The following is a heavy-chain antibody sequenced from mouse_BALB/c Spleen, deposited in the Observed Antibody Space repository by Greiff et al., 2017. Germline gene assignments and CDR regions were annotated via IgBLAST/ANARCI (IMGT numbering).Heavy chain of an antibody. Sequence: QVQLKQPGAELVRPGASVKLSCKASGYTFTSYWMNWVKQRPEQGLEWIGRIDPYDCETHYNQKFKDKAILTVDKSSSTAYMQLSSLTSEDSAVYYCARDGNPYYFDYWGQGTTLTVSS. CDR1: GYTFTSYW. V-gene: IGHV1-52*01. CDR3: ARDGNPYYFDY. J-gene: IGHJ2*01. CDR2: IDPYDCET. D-gene: IGHD2-1*01.